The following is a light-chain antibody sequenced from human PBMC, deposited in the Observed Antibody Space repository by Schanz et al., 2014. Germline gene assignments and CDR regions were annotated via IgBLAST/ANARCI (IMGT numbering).Light chain of an antibody. Sequence: QSALTQPASVSGSPGQSVTISCTGTSSDVGGYNYVSWYQQHPGKAPKLMIYEGTKRPSGVPDRFSGSKSGNTASLTISGLQAEDEADYYCSSYTSIGTRVFGGGTKLTVL. CDR1: SSDVGGYNY. V-gene: IGLV2-14*01. J-gene: IGLJ3*02. CDR3: SSYTSIGTRV. CDR2: EGT.